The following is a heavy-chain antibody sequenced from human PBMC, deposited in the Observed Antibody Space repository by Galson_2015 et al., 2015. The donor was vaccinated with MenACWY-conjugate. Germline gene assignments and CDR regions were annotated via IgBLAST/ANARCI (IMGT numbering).Heavy chain of an antibody. Sequence: SLRLSCAAPGFMISSYWMTWVRQAPGKGLEWVANIKQDGSATYYVDSVKGRFTISRDNAKNSLYLQVSSLRVEDTAVYYCTRRPESYSHGMDVWGQGTTVTVSS. D-gene: IGHD2-21*01. CDR3: TRRPESYSHGMDV. V-gene: IGHV3-7*03. CDR1: GFMISSYW. CDR2: IKQDGSAT. J-gene: IGHJ6*02.